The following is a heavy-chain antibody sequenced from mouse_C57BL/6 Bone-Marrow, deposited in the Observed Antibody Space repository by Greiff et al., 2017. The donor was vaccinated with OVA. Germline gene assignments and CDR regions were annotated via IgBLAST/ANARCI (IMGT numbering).Heavy chain of an antibody. CDR3: ARYDGYYHY. Sequence: QVQLKQSGAELVKPGASVKLSCKASGYTFTSYWMHWVKQRPGQGLEWIGMIHPNSGSTNYNEKFKSKATLTVDKSSSTAYMQLSSLTSEDSAVYYCARYDGYYHYWGQGTTLTVSS. D-gene: IGHD2-3*01. CDR1: GYTFTSYW. CDR2: IHPNSGST. J-gene: IGHJ2*01. V-gene: IGHV1-64*01.